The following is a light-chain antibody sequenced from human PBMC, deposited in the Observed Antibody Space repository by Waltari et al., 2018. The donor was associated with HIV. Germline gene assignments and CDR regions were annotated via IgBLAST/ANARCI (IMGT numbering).Light chain of an antibody. CDR3: AAWDDNLNGL. V-gene: IGLV1-44*01. Sequence: QSALTQPPSASGTPGQRVTISCSGSRSNIGSNSVTWYQQLPGTAPRLLIFKNNQRPSGVPDRFSGSQSGTSASLAISGLQSEDEADYYCAAWDDNLNGLFGGGTKLTVL. CDR1: RSNIGSNS. J-gene: IGLJ2*01. CDR2: KNN.